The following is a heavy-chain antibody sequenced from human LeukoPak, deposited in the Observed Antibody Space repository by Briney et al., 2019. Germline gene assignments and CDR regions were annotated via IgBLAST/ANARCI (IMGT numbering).Heavy chain of an antibody. D-gene: IGHD5-18*01. CDR1: GGTFSSYA. V-gene: IGHV1-69*13. J-gene: IGHJ6*03. CDR3: ARVDTAMGSGRYYYYMDV. Sequence: SVKVSCKASGGTFSSYAISWVRQAPGQGLEWMGGIIPIFGTANYAQKFQGRVTITADESTSTAYMELSSLRSEDRAVYYCARVDTAMGSGRYYYYMDVWGKGTTVTVSS. CDR2: IIPIFGTA.